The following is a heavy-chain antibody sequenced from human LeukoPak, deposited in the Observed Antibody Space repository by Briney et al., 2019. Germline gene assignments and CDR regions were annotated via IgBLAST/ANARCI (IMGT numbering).Heavy chain of an antibody. Sequence: GGSLRLSYAASGFSFDDYGMSWVRQVPGKGVEWVTGFNWNGDRTSYVDSVKGRFTSSRDNAKNSLHLQMNSLRVEDTAFYYCTRKGVSGSSLRQFFDYWGQGTLVAVTS. D-gene: IGHD2-15*01. J-gene: IGHJ4*02. CDR2: FNWNGDRT. CDR3: TRKGVSGSSLRQFFDY. V-gene: IGHV3-20*03. CDR1: GFSFDDYG.